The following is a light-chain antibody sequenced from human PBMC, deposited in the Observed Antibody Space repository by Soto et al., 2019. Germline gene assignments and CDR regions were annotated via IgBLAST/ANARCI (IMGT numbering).Light chain of an antibody. CDR1: SSDVGGYNY. CDR2: DVR. J-gene: IGLJ1*01. V-gene: IGLV2-14*01. CDR3: SSYTSSSTLYV. Sequence: QSVLTQPSSVSGSPGQSITSSCTGTSSDVGGYNYGSWYQQHPGKAPKLMIYDVRNRPSGVSNRFSGSKSGNTASLTISGLQAEDEADYYCSSYTSSSTLYVFGTGTKVTV.